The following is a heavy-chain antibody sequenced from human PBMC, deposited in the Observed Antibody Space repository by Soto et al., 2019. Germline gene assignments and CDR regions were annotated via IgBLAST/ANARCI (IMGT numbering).Heavy chain of an antibody. CDR3: ARDSSGYFENWFDP. D-gene: IGHD3-22*01. Sequence: SETLSLTCTVSGGSISSSSYYWGWIRQPPGKGLEWIGSIYYSGSTYYNPSLKSRVTISVDTSKNQFSLKLSSVTAADTAVYYCARDSSGYFENWFDPWGQGTLVTVSS. J-gene: IGHJ5*02. CDR2: IYYSGST. CDR1: GGSISSSSYY. V-gene: IGHV4-39*02.